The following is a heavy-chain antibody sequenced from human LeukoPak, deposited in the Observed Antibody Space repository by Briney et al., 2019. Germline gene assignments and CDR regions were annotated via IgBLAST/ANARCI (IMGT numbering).Heavy chain of an antibody. Sequence: PGGSLRLSCAASGFTFSSYWMSWVRQAPGKGLEWVANIKQDGSEKYYVDSVKGRFTISRDNAKNSLYLQMNSLRAEDTAVYYCARDGRYFDWSNEDYYHGMDVWGQGTTVTVSS. CDR2: IKQDGSEK. CDR3: ARDGRYFDWSNEDYYHGMDV. CDR1: GFTFSSYW. J-gene: IGHJ6*02. V-gene: IGHV3-7*03. D-gene: IGHD3-9*01.